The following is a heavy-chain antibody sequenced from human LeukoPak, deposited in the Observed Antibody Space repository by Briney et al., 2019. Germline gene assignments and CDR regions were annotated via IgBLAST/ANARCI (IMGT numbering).Heavy chain of an antibody. CDR2: ISSSSSYI. Sequence: PGGSLRLSCAASGFTFSSYSMDWVRQAPGKGLEWVSSISSSSSYIYYADSVTGRFTISRDNAKNSLYLQMNSLRAEDTAVYYCARADSGDAFDVWGQGTMVTVSS. CDR3: ARADSGDAFDV. J-gene: IGHJ3*01. CDR1: GFTFSSYS. V-gene: IGHV3-21*01.